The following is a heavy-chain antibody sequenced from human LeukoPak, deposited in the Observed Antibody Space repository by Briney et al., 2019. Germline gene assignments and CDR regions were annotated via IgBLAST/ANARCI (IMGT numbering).Heavy chain of an antibody. J-gene: IGHJ3*02. D-gene: IGHD6-6*01. V-gene: IGHV4-34*01. CDR1: GGSFSGYY. CDR3: AASVPLTPRPAFDI. CDR2: INHSGST. Sequence: SETLSLTCAVYGGSFSGYYWSWIRQPPGKGLEWIGEINHSGSTNYNPSLKSRVTISVDTSKNQFSLKLSSVTAADTAVYYCAASVPLTPRPAFDIWGQGTMVTVSS.